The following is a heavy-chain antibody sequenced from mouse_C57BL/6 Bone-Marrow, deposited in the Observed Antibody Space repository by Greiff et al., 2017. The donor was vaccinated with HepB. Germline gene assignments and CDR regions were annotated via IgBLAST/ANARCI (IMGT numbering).Heavy chain of an antibody. D-gene: IGHD2-1*01. V-gene: IGHV15-2*01. J-gene: IGHJ4*01. CDR1: DSEVFPIAY. Sequence: QVQLKESGSELRSPGSSVKLSCKDFDSEVFPIAYMSWVRQKPGHGFEWFGGILPSIGRTIYGEKFEDKATLDADTLSKTAYLELNSLTSEDSAIYYCARSRGIYYGNLFYAMDYWGQGTSVTVAS. CDR2: ILPSIGRT. CDR3: ARSRGIYYGNLFYAMDY.